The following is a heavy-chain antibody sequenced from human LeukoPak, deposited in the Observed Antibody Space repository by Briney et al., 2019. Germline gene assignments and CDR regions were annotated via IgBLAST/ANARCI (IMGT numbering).Heavy chain of an antibody. CDR2: ISRNSGSI. CDR3: AKDKAGDLNYFDY. Sequence: GGSLRLSCAASGFTFDDYAMHWVRQAPGKGLEWVSGISRNSGSIGYADSVKGRFTISRDNAKNSLYLQMNSLRAEDTALYYCAKDKAGDLNYFDYWGQGTLVTVSS. J-gene: IGHJ4*02. D-gene: IGHD7-27*01. V-gene: IGHV3-9*01. CDR1: GFTFDDYA.